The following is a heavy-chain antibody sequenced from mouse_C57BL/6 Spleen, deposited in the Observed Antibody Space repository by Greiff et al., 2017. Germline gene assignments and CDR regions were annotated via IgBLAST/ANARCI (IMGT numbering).Heavy chain of an antibody. CDR2: IYPGSGST. D-gene: IGHD4-1*01. CDR3: ARKEDWGNAMDY. CDR1: GYTFTSYW. J-gene: IGHJ4*01. Sequence: QVQLQQPGAELVKPGASVKMSCKASGYTFTSYWITWVKQRPGQGLEWIGDIYPGSGSTNYNEKFKSKATLTVYTSSSTAYMQLSSLTSEDSAVYYCARKEDWGNAMDYWGQGTSVTVSS. V-gene: IGHV1-55*01.